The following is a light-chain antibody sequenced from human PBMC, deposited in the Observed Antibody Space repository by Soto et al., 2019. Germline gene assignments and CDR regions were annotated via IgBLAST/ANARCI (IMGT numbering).Light chain of an antibody. Sequence: DIVMTQSPDSLAVSLGERATINCKSSRSVLYSSNNKNYLAWFQQKPGQSPKLLIYWASTRESGVPDRFTGSGSGTDFTLTISSLQAEDVAVYYCQQYYSSWTFGQGTKVEIK. CDR3: QQYYSSWT. J-gene: IGKJ1*01. CDR2: WAS. V-gene: IGKV4-1*01. CDR1: RSVLYSSNNKNY.